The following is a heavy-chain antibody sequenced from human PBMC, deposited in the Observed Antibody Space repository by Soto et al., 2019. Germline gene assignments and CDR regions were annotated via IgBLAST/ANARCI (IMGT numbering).Heavy chain of an antibody. V-gene: IGHV4-59*01. Sequence: QVQLQESGPGLVKPSETLSLTCTVSGGSISSYYWSWIRQPPGEGLEWIGYVFYFGNTNYNPSLQSRVTISVDTSKNQFSLKLSSVTAADTAVYYCARDPRIYADPYYFDYWGQGTLVTVSS. CDR3: ARDPRIYADPYYFDY. J-gene: IGHJ4*02. D-gene: IGHD4-17*01. CDR1: GGSISSYY. CDR2: VFYFGNT.